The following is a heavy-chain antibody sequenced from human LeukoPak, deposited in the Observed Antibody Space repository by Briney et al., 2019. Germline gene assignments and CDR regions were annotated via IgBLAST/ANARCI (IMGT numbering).Heavy chain of an antibody. D-gene: IGHD3-9*01. Sequence: GGSLRLSCAASGFTFSSYGMHWVRQAPGKGLEWVALIWYDGSNKYYADSVKGRFTISRDNSKNTLYLQMNSLRAEDTAVYYCAKDPTYYDILTGYFDYWGQGTLVTVSS. CDR2: IWYDGSNK. J-gene: IGHJ4*02. CDR3: AKDPTYYDILTGYFDY. V-gene: IGHV3-33*06. CDR1: GFTFSSYG.